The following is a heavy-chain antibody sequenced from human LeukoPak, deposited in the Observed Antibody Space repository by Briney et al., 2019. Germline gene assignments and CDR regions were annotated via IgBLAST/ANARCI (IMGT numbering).Heavy chain of an antibody. Sequence: PGGSLRLFCAASGFTFSSYGMHWVRQAPGKGLEWVAVISYDGSNKYYADSVKGRFTISRDNSKNTLYLQMNSLRAEDTAVYYCAKVLQYYYYGMDVWGQGTTVTVSS. D-gene: IGHD5-24*01. CDR3: AKVLQYYYYGMDV. CDR2: ISYDGSNK. CDR1: GFTFSSYG. J-gene: IGHJ6*02. V-gene: IGHV3-30*18.